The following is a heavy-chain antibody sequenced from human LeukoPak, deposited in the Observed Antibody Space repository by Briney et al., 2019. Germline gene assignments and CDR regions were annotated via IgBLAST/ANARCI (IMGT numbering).Heavy chain of an antibody. CDR3: ACGYQSYYFDY. D-gene: IGHD5-18*01. Sequence: GESLKSSCKGSGYSFTDYWIGWVRQMPGKGLEWMGIIFPGDSDTKYSPSFQGQVTISADKSIRTAYLQWSSLKASDTAMYYCACGYQSYYFDYWGQGTLVTVSS. V-gene: IGHV5-51*01. CDR1: GYSFTDYW. J-gene: IGHJ4*02. CDR2: IFPGDSDT.